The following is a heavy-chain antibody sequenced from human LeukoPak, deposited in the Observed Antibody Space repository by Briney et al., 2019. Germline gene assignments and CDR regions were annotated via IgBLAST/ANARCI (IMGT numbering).Heavy chain of an antibody. CDR3: ARDGPSYSSGWGRNFDY. CDR2: ISSSSSSK. Sequence: GSLRLSCVGSGFTFSRYNMNWVRQAPGKGLEWISYISSSSSSKYYADSVKGRFTISRDNAKNSLYLQMKSLRAEDTAIYYCARDGPSYSSGWGRNFDYWGQGTLVTVSS. CDR1: GFTFSRYN. V-gene: IGHV3-48*01. J-gene: IGHJ4*02. D-gene: IGHD6-19*01.